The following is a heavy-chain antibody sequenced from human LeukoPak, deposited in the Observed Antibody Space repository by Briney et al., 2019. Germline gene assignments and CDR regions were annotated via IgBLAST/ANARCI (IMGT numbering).Heavy chain of an antibody. Sequence: GGSLRLSCAASGFTFDNYGMTWVRQVPGKGLEWFSGVNRNGGSTGYADSVKGRFTISRDNAKNSLYLQMNSLRAEDTALYYCARASLYDNSAYYLDYWGQGTLVTVSS. J-gene: IGHJ4*02. D-gene: IGHD3-22*01. CDR2: VNRNGGST. V-gene: IGHV3-20*04. CDR3: ARASLYDNSAYYLDY. CDR1: GFTFDNYG.